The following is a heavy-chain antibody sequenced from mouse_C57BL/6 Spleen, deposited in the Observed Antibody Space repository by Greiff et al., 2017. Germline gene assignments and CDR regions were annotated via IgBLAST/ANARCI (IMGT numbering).Heavy chain of an antibody. CDR1: GFTFSDYG. CDR3: ARRDYSNFYAMDY. Sequence: DVKLVESGGGLVKPGGSLKLSCAASGFTFSDYGLHWVRQAPDKGLEWVAYISSGSSTIYYADTVKGRFTISRDNATNTLFLQMTSLRSEDTAMYYCARRDYSNFYAMDYWGQGTSVTVSS. D-gene: IGHD2-5*01. CDR2: ISSGSSTI. J-gene: IGHJ4*01. V-gene: IGHV5-17*01.